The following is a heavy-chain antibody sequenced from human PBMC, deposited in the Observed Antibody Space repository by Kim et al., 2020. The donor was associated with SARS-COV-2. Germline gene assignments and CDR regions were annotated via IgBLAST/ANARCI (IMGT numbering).Heavy chain of an antibody. Sequence: ASVKVSCKASGYTFTTYGISWVRQAPGQGLEWMGWISGKNGNTNFVQKFQGRVTMSTHTSTSTAYMELRSLRSDDTAVYYCARDAAAHSGSEPFDIWGQGTMVTVSS. CDR2: ISGKNGNT. J-gene: IGHJ3*02. D-gene: IGHD3-10*01. CDR3: ARDAAAHSGSEPFDI. V-gene: IGHV1-18*01. CDR1: GYTFTTYG.